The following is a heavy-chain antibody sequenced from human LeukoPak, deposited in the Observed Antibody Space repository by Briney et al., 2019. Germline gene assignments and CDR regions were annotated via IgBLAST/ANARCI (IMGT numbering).Heavy chain of an antibody. CDR1: GYTFTSYY. Sequence: ASVTVSCKASGYTFTSYYMHWVRQPPGQGLEWMGIINHSGGSTRYAKKFQGRVTMTRDTSTSTVYMELRSLRSEDTAVYYCAREGRVGTTWFDPWGQGTLVTVSS. V-gene: IGHV1-46*01. D-gene: IGHD2-2*01. J-gene: IGHJ5*02. CDR3: AREGRVGTTWFDP. CDR2: INHSGGST.